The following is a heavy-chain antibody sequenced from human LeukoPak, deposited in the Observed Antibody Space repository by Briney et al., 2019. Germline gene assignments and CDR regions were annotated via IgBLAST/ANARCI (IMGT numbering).Heavy chain of an antibody. CDR3: ARGSSVTPGDYYYYMDV. J-gene: IGHJ6*03. V-gene: IGHV4-61*02. CDR2: ISTSGST. CDR1: GGSISSDSYY. Sequence: SETLSLTCTVSGGSISSDSYYWSWIRQPAGKGLEWIGRISTSGSTNYNPSLKSRVTISVDTSKNQFSLKLSSVTAADTAVYYCARGSSVTPGDYYYYMDVWGKGTTVTVSS. D-gene: IGHD4-11*01.